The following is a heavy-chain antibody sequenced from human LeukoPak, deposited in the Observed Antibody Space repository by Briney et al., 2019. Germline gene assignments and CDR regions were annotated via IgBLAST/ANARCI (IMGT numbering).Heavy chain of an antibody. CDR1: GFTFSSYG. Sequence: AGGSLRLSCAASGFTFSSYGMHWVRQAPGKGLEWVAVIWYDGSNKYYADSVKGRFTISRDNSKNTLYLQMNSLRRDDTAVYYCRLGTPRGEYFQHWGQGTLVTVSS. V-gene: IGHV3-30*02. J-gene: IGHJ1*01. CDR3: RLGTPRGEYFQH. CDR2: IWYDGSNK. D-gene: IGHD3-10*01.